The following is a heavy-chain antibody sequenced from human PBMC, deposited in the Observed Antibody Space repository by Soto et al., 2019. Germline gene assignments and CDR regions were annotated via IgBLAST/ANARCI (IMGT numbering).Heavy chain of an antibody. CDR2: ISGSGGST. J-gene: IGHJ4*02. Sequence: GGSLRLSCAASGFTFSSYAMTWVRQAPGKGLEWVSAISGSGGSTYYADSVKGRFTISRDNSKNTLYLQMNSLRAEDTALYYCAKGVGSGWYCFHYWGQGTLVTVSS. D-gene: IGHD6-19*01. CDR3: AKGVGSGWYCFHY. V-gene: IGHV3-23*01. CDR1: GFTFSSYA.